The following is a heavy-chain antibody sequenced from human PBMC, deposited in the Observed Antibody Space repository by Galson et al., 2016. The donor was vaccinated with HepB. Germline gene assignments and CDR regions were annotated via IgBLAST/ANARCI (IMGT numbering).Heavy chain of an antibody. V-gene: IGHV3-30-3*01. CDR3: VRDAYNSNHARNAPGDF. J-gene: IGHJ4*02. CDR1: GFTLSDYA. Sequence: SLRLSCATSGFTLSDYAMHWVRQAPGKGLEWVTVLSFDESGKYYADSLKGRFTISRDISKSTLYLQMNSLRVEDTAVYYCVRDAYNSNHARNAPGDFWGQGTLVIVSS. D-gene: IGHD3-22*01. CDR2: LSFDESGK.